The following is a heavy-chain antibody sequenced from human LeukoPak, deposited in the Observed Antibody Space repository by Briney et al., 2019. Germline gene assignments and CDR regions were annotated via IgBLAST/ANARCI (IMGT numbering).Heavy chain of an antibody. CDR3: ARRTYYDYYKGTFYFDY. V-gene: IGHV3-11*01. Sequence: GGSLRLSCAASGFSFSDYYMTWIRQAPGKGLEWVSSISHSGITIYQADSVKGRFTVSRDNTKKSLYLQMNSLRAEDTAVYYCARRTYYDYYKGTFYFDYWGQGSLVTVSS. J-gene: IGHJ4*02. D-gene: IGHD3-10*01. CDR2: ISHSGITI. CDR1: GFSFSDYY.